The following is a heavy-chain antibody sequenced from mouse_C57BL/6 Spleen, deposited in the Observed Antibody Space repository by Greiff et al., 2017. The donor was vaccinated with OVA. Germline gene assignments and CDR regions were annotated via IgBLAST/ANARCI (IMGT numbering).Heavy chain of an antibody. CDR2: IDPSDSYT. CDR1: GYTFTSYW. CDR3: ARGGYDDGFAY. J-gene: IGHJ3*01. V-gene: IGHV1-69*01. D-gene: IGHD2-2*01. Sequence: VQLQQSGAELVMPGASVKLSCKASGYTFTSYWMHWVKQRPGQGLEWIGEIDPSDSYTNYNQKFKGKSTLTVDKSSSTAYMQLSSLTSEDSAVYYCARGGYDDGFAYWGQGTLVTVSA.